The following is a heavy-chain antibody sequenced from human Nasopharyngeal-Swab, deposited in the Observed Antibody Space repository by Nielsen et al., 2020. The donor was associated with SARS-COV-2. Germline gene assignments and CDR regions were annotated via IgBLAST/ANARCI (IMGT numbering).Heavy chain of an antibody. Sequence: LSLTCVAFGFSLNRYDMIWVRQAPGKGLEWVSGISASGRATYYADSVEGRLTISRDNSRNTLSLQMNNLRAEDTATYYCARGCDTDCFRVDSWGQGTLVTVSS. D-gene: IGHD2-21*02. CDR3: ARGCDTDCFRVDS. J-gene: IGHJ4*02. CDR2: ISASGRAT. V-gene: IGHV3-23*01. CDR1: GFSLNRYD.